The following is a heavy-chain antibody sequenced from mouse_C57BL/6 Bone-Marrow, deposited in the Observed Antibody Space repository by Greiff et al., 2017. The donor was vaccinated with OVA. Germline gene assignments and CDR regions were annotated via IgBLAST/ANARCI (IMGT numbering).Heavy chain of an antibody. Sequence: EVHLVESGEGLVKPGGSLTLSCAASGFTFSSYAMSWVRQTPEKRLAWVAYISSGGDYIYYAATVKGRFTISRDNARNTLYLQMSSLKSEDTAMYYCTRDQGLLRAMDYWGQGTSVTVSS. CDR1: GFTFSSYA. V-gene: IGHV5-9-1*02. D-gene: IGHD2-3*01. J-gene: IGHJ4*01. CDR2: ISSGGDYI. CDR3: TRDQGLLRAMDY.